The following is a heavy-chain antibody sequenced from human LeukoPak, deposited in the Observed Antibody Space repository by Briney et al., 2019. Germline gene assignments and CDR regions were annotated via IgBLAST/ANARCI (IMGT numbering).Heavy chain of an antibody. Sequence: GGSLRLSCAASGFTFTNYWMNWVRQAPGKGLVWVSRISSDGSSTSYADSVKGRFTISRDNAKNTLFLQMNSLRGEDTAVYYCARETITRLDYWGQGTLVTVSS. CDR1: GFTFTNYW. J-gene: IGHJ4*02. CDR2: ISSDGSST. D-gene: IGHD1-20*01. V-gene: IGHV3-74*01. CDR3: ARETITRLDY.